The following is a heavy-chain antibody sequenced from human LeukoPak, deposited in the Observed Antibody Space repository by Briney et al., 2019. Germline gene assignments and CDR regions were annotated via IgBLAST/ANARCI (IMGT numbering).Heavy chain of an antibody. D-gene: IGHD5-18*01. CDR2: IYRSGST. J-gene: IGHJ4*02. CDR1: GGSISSGGYY. V-gene: IGHV4-30-2*01. Sequence: SQTLSLTCTVSGGSISSGGYYWSWIRQPPGKGLGWIGYIYRSGSTYYNPSLKSRVTISVDRSKNQFSLKLSSVTAADTAVYYCATSPLYSYGRDHDYWGQGTLVTVSS. CDR3: ATSPLYSYGRDHDY.